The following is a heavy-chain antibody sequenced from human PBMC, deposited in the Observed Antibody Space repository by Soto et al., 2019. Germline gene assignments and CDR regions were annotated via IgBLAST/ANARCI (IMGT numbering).Heavy chain of an antibody. CDR1: GYTFANYF. Sequence: ASVKVSCKASGYTFANYFMHWVRQAPGQGLEWVGIINPSGTSTTYAQKFQGRVTVTRDTSTTTLYMELSSLRSDDTAVYYCVRDSAGHSLDYWGQGTLVTVSS. CDR3: VRDSAGHSLDY. D-gene: IGHD6-13*01. V-gene: IGHV1-46*01. CDR2: INPSGTST. J-gene: IGHJ4*02.